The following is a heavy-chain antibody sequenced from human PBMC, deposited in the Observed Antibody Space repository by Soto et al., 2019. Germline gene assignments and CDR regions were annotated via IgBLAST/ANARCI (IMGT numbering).Heavy chain of an antibody. CDR3: TKVPARTPRAVFDH. J-gene: IGHJ5*02. Sequence: EVQLSESGGGLVQPGGSLTLSCAASGFNFSPYAMSWVRQAPGRGLEWVSGIGGGNDISRHYKDSVEGRFTISRDNSKNLLYLDMNNLRVEDTGVSYCTKVPARTPRAVFDHWGQGIMVTVSS. CDR2: IGGGNDISR. V-gene: IGHV3-23*01. CDR1: GFNFSPYA.